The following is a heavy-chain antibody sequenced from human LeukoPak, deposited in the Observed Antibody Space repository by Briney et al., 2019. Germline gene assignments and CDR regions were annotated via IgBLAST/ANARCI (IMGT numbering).Heavy chain of an antibody. Sequence: TGGSLRLSCAASGFTFSSYGMHWVRQAPGKGLEWVAVISYDGSNKYYADSVKGRFTISRDNSKNTLYLQMNSLTAADTAVYYCARDPYYDSSGYYGKVHPRHPSSRNWFDPWGQGTLVTVSS. CDR1: GFTFSSYG. J-gene: IGHJ5*02. V-gene: IGHV3-30*03. CDR2: ISYDGSNK. D-gene: IGHD3-22*01. CDR3: ARDPYYDSSGYYGKVHPRHPSSRNWFDP.